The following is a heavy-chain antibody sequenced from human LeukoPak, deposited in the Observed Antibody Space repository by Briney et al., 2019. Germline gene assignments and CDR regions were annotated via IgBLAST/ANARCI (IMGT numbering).Heavy chain of an antibody. CDR3: ARWLGAIAWPYYFDY. Sequence: GGSLRLSCAASGFTFSSYAMSWVRRAPGKGLEWVSSISSSSEFIYYADSVKGRFTISRDNARNSLYLQMNSLRAEDTAVYYCARWLGAIAWPYYFDYWGQGTLVTVSS. D-gene: IGHD3-16*02. CDR2: ISSSSEFI. CDR1: GFTFSSYA. V-gene: IGHV3-21*01. J-gene: IGHJ4*02.